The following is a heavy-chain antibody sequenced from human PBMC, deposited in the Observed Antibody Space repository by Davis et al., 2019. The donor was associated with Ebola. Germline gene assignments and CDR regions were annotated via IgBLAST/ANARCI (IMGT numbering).Heavy chain of an antibody. CDR3: ARLEYYDFWSGYPSDY. J-gene: IGHJ4*02. CDR1: GYSFTSYW. CDR2: IDPSDSYT. V-gene: IGHV5-10-1*01. Sequence: SCKGSGYSFTSYWISWVRQMPGKGLEWMGRIDPSDSYTNYSPSFQGHVTISADKSISTAYLQWSSLKASDTAMYYCARLEYYDFWSGYPSDYWGQGTLVTVSS. D-gene: IGHD3-3*01.